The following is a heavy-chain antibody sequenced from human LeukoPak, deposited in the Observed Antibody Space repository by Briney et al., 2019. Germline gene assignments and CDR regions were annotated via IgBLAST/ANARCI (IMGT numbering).Heavy chain of an antibody. CDR1: GYTFTSYY. CDR2: INPSGGST. V-gene: IGHV1-46*01. Sequence: ASVKVSCKASGYTFTSYYMHWVRQAPGQGLEWMGIINPSGGSTSYAQKFQGRVTMTRDTSTNTVYMELISLRPDDTAVYYCARGSPPRRNYDSRGYYSYYFDYWGQGTLVTVSS. D-gene: IGHD3-22*01. J-gene: IGHJ4*02. CDR3: ARGSPPRRNYDSRGYYSYYFDY.